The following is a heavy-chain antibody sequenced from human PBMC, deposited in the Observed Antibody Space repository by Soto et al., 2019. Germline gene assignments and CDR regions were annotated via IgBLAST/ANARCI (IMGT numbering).Heavy chain of an antibody. D-gene: IGHD3-10*01. V-gene: IGHV4-34*01. CDR3: AREGRWFGQFPPRSCGREV. J-gene: IGHJ6*01. CDR2: INHSGST. CDR1: VGSFSGYY. Sequence: PSETLSLTCAVYVGSFSGYYWSWIRQPPGKGLEWIGEINHSGSTNYNPSLKSRVTISVNTSKNQFSLKLSSVTAADTAVYYGAREGRWFGQFPPRSCGREVWGLGTTVGVSS.